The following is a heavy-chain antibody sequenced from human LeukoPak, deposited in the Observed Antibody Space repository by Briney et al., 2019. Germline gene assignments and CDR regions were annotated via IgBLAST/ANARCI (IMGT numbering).Heavy chain of an antibody. V-gene: IGHV3-23*01. J-gene: IGHJ4*02. CDR3: AEWGDYDVLTGYYVSDY. Sequence: GGSLRLSCAASGFTFSNYAMSWVRQAPGKGLEWVSAITGGGSGIYYADSMKSRFTISRDNSKNTLYLQINSLRAEDTAVYYCAEWGDYDVLTGYYVSDYWGQGTLVTVSS. CDR1: GFTFSNYA. D-gene: IGHD3-9*01. CDR2: ITGGGSGI.